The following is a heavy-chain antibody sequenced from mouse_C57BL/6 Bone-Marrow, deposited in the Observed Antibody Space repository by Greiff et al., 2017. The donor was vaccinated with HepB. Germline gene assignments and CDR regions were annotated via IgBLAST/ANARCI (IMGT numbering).Heavy chain of an antibody. D-gene: IGHD3-2*02. CDR3: EREKADFDY. CDR2: IRNKANGYTT. V-gene: IGHV7-3*01. CDR1: GFTFTDYY. J-gene: IGHJ2*01. Sequence: EVKVVESGGGLVQPGGSLSLSCAASGFTFTDYYMSWVRQPPGKALEWLGFIRNKANGYTTEYSASVKGRFTISRDNSQSILYLQMNALRAEDSATYYCEREKADFDYWGQGTTLTVSS.